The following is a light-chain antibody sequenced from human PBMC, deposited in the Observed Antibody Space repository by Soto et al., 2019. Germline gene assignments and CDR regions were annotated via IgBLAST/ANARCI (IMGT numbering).Light chain of an antibody. CDR1: QSISRD. J-gene: IGKJ1*01. CDR2: GAS. Sequence: VMTQYPATLSLSPGERAALSCRASQSISRDLAWYQQKPGQAPRLLIHGASTRATGFPARFSGIVSGTEGTITISSLQSEDGSVYYCQQYNNWTWTFGQGTKVDIK. CDR3: QQYNNWTWT. V-gene: IGKV3-15*01.